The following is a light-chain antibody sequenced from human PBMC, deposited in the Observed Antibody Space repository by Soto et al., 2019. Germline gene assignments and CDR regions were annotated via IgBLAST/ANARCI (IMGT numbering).Light chain of an antibody. CDR3: QQYHNWWT. CDR2: GAS. CDR1: QSVSSN. J-gene: IGKJ1*01. Sequence: EIVMTQSPATLSVSPGERATLSCRASQSVSSNLAWYQQKPGQAPRLLIYGASTRATGVPTRFSGSGSGTEFTHTVSSLQSEDFAVYYCQQYHNWWTFGQGTKVEIK. V-gene: IGKV3-15*01.